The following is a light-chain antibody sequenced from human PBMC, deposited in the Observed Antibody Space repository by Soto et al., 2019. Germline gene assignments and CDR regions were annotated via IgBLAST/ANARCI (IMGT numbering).Light chain of an antibody. V-gene: IGLV2-11*01. CDR3: CSYAGSYTLL. J-gene: IGLJ2*01. CDR1: SSDVGAYNY. Sequence: QSALTQPRSVSGSPGQSVTISCTGTSSDVGAYNYVSWYQQHPGNAPKVMIYDVTKRPSGVPDRFSGSKSGNTASLTISGLQAEDEADYYCCSYAGSYTLLFGGGTKVTVL. CDR2: DVT.